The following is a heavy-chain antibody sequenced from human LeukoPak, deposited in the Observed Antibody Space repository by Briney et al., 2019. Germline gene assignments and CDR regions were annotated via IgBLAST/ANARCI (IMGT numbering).Heavy chain of an antibody. CDR3: ARGSAYRSLDY. V-gene: IGHV4-61*02. CDR1: GASISSGSYS. J-gene: IGHJ4*02. CDR2: LYTSGIT. Sequence: SQTLSLTCTVSGASISSGSYSWSWIRQPAGEGLEWIGRLYTSGITNYNSSLKSRITMSVDTSKNQFSLKLSSVTAADTAVYYCARGSAYRSLDYWGQGTLVSVSS. D-gene: IGHD4-11*01.